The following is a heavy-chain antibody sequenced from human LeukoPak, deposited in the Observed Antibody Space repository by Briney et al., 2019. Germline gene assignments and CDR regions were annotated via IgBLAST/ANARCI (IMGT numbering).Heavy chain of an antibody. CDR2: ISGSGANI. V-gene: IGHV3-23*01. D-gene: IGHD2/OR15-2a*01. J-gene: IGHJ4*02. CDR1: GFTLSSYA. Sequence: GGSLRLSCAVSGFTLSSYAMSWVRQAPGKGLEWVSGISGSGANIYYADSVKGRFTISRDNFKNTLYLQMNSLRAEDTAVYYCAKDSPYGGSFYYIDYWGQGTLVTVYS. CDR3: AKDSPYGGSFYYIDY.